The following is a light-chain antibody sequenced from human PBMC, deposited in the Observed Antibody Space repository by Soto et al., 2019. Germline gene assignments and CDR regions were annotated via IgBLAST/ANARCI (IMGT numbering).Light chain of an antibody. CDR1: QSISSSY. J-gene: IGKJ1*01. V-gene: IGKV3D-20*01. CDR2: DAS. CDR3: QQYGSSPET. Sequence: TQSASALSASVGDRVTITCRSSQSISSSYLAWYQQKPGLAPRLIIYDASSRATGIPDRFSGSGSGTDCTLTISRLEPEDVAVYYCQQYGSSPETFGQGTKVDIK.